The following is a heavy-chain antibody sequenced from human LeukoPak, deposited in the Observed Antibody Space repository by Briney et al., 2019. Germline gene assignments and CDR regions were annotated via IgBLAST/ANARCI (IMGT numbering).Heavy chain of an antibody. Sequence: SETLSLTCAVSGGSFSSYYWSWIRQPPGKGLEWIGEIDHSGSTNYNPSLKSRVTISVDTSKSQFSLQLSSVTAAYTAVYYCARNLTDSKLDYWGQGTLVTVPS. CDR1: GGSFSSYY. CDR2: IDHSGST. V-gene: IGHV4-34*01. J-gene: IGHJ4*02. D-gene: IGHD6-13*01. CDR3: ARNLTDSKLDY.